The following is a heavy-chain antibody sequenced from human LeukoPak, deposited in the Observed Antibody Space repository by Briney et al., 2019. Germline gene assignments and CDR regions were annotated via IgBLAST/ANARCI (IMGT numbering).Heavy chain of an antibody. CDR2: IYYSGST. CDR1: GGSISSYY. D-gene: IGHD4-17*01. J-gene: IGHJ6*03. V-gene: IGHV4-59*08. Sequence: SETLSLTCTVSGGSISSYYWSWIRQPPGKGLEWIGYIYYSGSTNYNPSLKSRVTISVDTSKNQFSLKLSSVTAADTAVYYCARSSHDYGDSQGYYYYMDVWGKGTTVTVSS. CDR3: ARSSHDYGDSQGYYYYMDV.